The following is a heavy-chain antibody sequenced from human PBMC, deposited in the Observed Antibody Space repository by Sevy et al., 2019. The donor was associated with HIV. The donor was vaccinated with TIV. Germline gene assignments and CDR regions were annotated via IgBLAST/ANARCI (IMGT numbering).Heavy chain of an antibody. CDR3: AKDGLHSGDFEYFQD. D-gene: IGHD2-21*02. CDR2: MTGSGSIT. CDR1: GFTFSSYA. Sequence: GGSLRLSCAASGFTFSSYAMTWVRQAPGKGLDWVSSMTGSGSITYYVDSVKGRFTISRDNSKNTLYLQMNNLRVEDTALYYCAKDGLHSGDFEYFQDWGQGTLVTVSS. J-gene: IGHJ1*01. V-gene: IGHV3-23*01.